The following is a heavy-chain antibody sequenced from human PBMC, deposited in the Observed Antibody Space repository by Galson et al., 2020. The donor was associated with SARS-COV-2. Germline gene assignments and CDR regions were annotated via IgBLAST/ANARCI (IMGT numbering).Heavy chain of an antibody. V-gene: IGHV4-30-2*01. CDR1: GDSVSNYSYS. D-gene: IGHD3-10*01. CDR3: ARFKREYAFDI. J-gene: IGHJ3*02. CDR2: IYHSGST. Sequence: SETLSLTCAVFGDSVSNYSYSWSWIRQPPGKGLVWLGYIYHSGSTQYNPSLESRVTISVDRSKNQFSLILDSVTAADTAVYYCARFKREYAFDIWGQVTMVTVSS.